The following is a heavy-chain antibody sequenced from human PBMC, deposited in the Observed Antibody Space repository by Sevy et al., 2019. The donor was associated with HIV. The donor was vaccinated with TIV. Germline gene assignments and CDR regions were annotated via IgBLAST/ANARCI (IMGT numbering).Heavy chain of an antibody. J-gene: IGHJ4*02. Sequence: GGSLRLSCAASGFTFSSYAMHWVRQAPGKGLEWVAVISYDGSNKYYADSVKGRFTISRDNSKNTLYLQMNSLRAEDTAVYYCARDIDMFPALNEPGPDYWGQGTLVTVSS. V-gene: IGHV3-30-3*01. CDR1: GFTFSSYA. CDR2: ISYDGSNK. D-gene: IGHD3-10*02. CDR3: ARDIDMFPALNEPGPDY.